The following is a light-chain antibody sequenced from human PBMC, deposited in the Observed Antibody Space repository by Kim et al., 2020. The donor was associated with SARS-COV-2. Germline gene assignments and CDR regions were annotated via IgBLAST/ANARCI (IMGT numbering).Light chain of an antibody. CDR2: GNS. V-gene: IGLV1-40*01. J-gene: IGLJ1*01. CDR3: QSYDSSLSGYV. CDR1: STNIGAGYD. Sequence: QRGTISCTGSSTNIGAGYDEHWHQHLQGTAPKRLIYGNSNRPSGVPDRFSGSKSGTSASLAITGLQAEDEADYYCQSYDSSLSGYVFGTGTKVTVL.